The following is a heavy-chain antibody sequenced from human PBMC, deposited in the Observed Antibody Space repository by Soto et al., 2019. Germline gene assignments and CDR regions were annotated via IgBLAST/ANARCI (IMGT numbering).Heavy chain of an antibody. J-gene: IGHJ4*02. V-gene: IGHV3-30*18. CDR3: AKAGEIFGLVIFAYLDF. CDR2: ISNDGSKT. D-gene: IGHD3-3*01. CDR1: GFTFNSYA. Sequence: GGSLRLSCATSGFTFNSYALHWVRQAPGKGLEWVALISNDGSKTFYADSVKGRFTISRDTAKNTLFLQMNSLTTEDTAVYSCAKAGEIFGLVIFAYLDFWGQGTLVTVSS.